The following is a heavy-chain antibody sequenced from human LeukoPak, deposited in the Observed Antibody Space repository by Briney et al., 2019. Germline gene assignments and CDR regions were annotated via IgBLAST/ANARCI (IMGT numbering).Heavy chain of an antibody. D-gene: IGHD6-19*01. CDR1: GFTFDDYG. CDR2: ISGSGGST. Sequence: GGSLRLSCAASGFTFDDYGMSWVRQAPGKGLEWVSAISGSGGSTYYADSVKGRFTISRDNSKNTLYLQMNSLRAEDTAVYYCAKLDPSLAGYSSGWFPYYYYYMDVWGKGTTVTISS. J-gene: IGHJ6*03. V-gene: IGHV3-23*01. CDR3: AKLDPSLAGYSSGWFPYYYYYMDV.